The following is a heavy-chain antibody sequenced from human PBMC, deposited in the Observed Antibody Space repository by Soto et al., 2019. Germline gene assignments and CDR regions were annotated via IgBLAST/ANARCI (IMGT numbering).Heavy chain of an antibody. CDR3: AKARCSTANCYVPEY. CDR2: ISGSGGSSGP. CDR1: GFTFSSYG. V-gene: IGHV3-23*01. D-gene: IGHD2-2*01. J-gene: IGHJ4*02. Sequence: GGSLRLSCAASGFTFSSYGMHWVRQAPGKGLEWVAVISGSGGSSGPSYADSVQGRFSISRDNTRNTLYLQMNSLRGEDTAMYYCAKARCSTANCYVPEYWGQGTRVTVSS.